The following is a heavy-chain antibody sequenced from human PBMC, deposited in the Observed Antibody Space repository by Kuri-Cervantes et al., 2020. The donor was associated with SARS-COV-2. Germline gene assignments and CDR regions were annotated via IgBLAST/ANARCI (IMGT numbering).Heavy chain of an antibody. J-gene: IGHJ3*02. V-gene: IGHV1-8*02. CDR2: MNPNSGNT. D-gene: IGHD4-17*01. Sequence: ASVKVSCKGSGYSFTSYWIGWVRQATGQGLEWMGWMNPNSGNTGYAQKFQGRVTMTRNTSISTAYMELSSLRSEDTAVYYCASPATVTAPHDAFDIWGQGTMVTVSS. CDR3: ASPATVTAPHDAFDI. CDR1: GYSFTSYW.